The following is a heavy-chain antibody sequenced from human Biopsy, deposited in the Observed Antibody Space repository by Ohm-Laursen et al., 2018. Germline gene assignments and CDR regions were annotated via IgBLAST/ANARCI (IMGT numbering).Heavy chain of an antibody. V-gene: IGHV4-59*08. CDR3: ARRDYRNGFKFDF. D-gene: IGHD3-16*01. CDR1: GGSLSSYY. J-gene: IGHJ4*02. Sequence: SDTLSLTCTVSGGSLSSYYWSWIRQPAGKGLEWIGYIYYTGSTNYSPSLESRVIMSVDTSKNQFSLRLSSVTAADTAVYYCARRDYRNGFKFDFWGQGTLVTVSS. CDR2: IYYTGST.